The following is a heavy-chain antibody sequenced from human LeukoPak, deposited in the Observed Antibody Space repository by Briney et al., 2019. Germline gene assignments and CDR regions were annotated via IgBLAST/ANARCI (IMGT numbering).Heavy chain of an antibody. CDR3: ARDGRIGRGHYGMDV. Sequence: GGSLRLACAASGFTFSDYYMSWIRQTPGKGLEWVSYISSSGSTIYYADSVKGRFTISRDNAKNSLYLQMNSLRAEDTAVYYCARDGRIGRGHYGMDVWGQGTTVTVSS. CDR2: ISSSGSTI. J-gene: IGHJ6*02. D-gene: IGHD1-1*01. V-gene: IGHV3-11*01. CDR1: GFTFSDYY.